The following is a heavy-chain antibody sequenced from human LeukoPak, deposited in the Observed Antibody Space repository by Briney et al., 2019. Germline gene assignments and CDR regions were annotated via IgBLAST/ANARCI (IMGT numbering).Heavy chain of an antibody. CDR3: ARDLETELKPYSSGWHFNY. Sequence: PGGSLRLSCAASGFTFSSYEMNWVRQAPGKGLEWVSYISSSGSTIYYADSVKGRFTISRDNAKNSLYLQMNSLRAEDTAVYFCARDLETELKPYSSGWHFNYWGQGTLVTVSS. CDR2: ISSSGSTI. CDR1: GFTFSSYE. J-gene: IGHJ4*02. V-gene: IGHV3-48*03. D-gene: IGHD6-19*01.